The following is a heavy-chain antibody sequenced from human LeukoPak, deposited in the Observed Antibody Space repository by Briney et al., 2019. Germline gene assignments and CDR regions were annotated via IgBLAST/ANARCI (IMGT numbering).Heavy chain of an antibody. V-gene: IGHV1-24*01. J-gene: IGHJ6*02. Sequence: ASVKVSCMVSGYTLTELSMHWVRQAPGKGLEWMGGFDPEDGETIYAQKFQGRVTMTEDTSTDTAYMELSSLRSEDTAVYYCATSDPAVAGTDYYGMDVWGQGTTVTVSS. D-gene: IGHD6-19*01. CDR1: GYTLTELS. CDR2: FDPEDGET. CDR3: ATSDPAVAGTDYYGMDV.